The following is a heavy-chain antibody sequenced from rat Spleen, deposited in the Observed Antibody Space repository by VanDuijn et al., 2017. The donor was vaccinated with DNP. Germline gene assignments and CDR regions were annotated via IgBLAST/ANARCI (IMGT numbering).Heavy chain of an antibody. D-gene: IGHD1-1*01. CDR2: ISYDGGNT. Sequence: EVQLVESGGGLLQPGRPMKLSCAASGFTFSSFAMAWVRQAPTKGLEWVASISYDGGNTYYRDSVKGRFTISRDNAKSSLYLQMDSLRSEDTSTYYCAKGSYYSGDLFDYWGQGVMVTVSS. CDR1: GFTFSSFA. CDR3: AKGSYYSGDLFDY. V-gene: IGHV5-25*01. J-gene: IGHJ2*01.